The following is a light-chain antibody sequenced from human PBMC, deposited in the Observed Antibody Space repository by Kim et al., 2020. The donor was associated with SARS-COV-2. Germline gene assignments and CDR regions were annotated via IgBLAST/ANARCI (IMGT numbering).Light chain of an antibody. CDR2: YDS. Sequence: APGKTASITCGGNNIGSKSVHCYQQKPGQAPVLVLYYDSDRPSGIPELFSGSNSGNTATLTISRVEAGDEADYYLQVWDSSSDDVVFGGRTQLTVL. CDR3: QVWDSSSDDVV. V-gene: IGLV3-21*04. CDR1: NIGSKS. J-gene: IGLJ2*01.